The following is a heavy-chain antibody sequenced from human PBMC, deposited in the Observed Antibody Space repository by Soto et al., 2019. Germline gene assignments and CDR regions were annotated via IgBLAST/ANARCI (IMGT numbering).Heavy chain of an antibody. CDR2: IKSKTDGGTT. Sequence: GGSLRLSCAASGFTFSNAWMSWVRQAPGKGLEWVGRIKSKTDGGTTDYAAPVKGRFTISRDDSKNTLYLQMNSLKTEDTAVYYCTTDLLYSSSWDFDYWGQGTLVTVSS. CDR1: GFTFSNAW. V-gene: IGHV3-15*01. CDR3: TTDLLYSSSWDFDY. D-gene: IGHD6-13*01. J-gene: IGHJ4*02.